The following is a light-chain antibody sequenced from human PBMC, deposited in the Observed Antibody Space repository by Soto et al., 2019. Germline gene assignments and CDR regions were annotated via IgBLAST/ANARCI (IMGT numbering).Light chain of an antibody. CDR1: SSNIGAGYD. V-gene: IGLV1-40*01. CDR2: GNS. Sequence: QSVLTQPPSVSGAPGQRVTISCIGSSSNIGAGYDVHWYQQLPGTAPKLLIFGNSNRPSGVPDRFSGSKSGTSASLAITGLQAEDEADYYCQSYDSSLSGSSVLFGGGTKLTVL. J-gene: IGLJ2*01. CDR3: QSYDSSLSGSSVL.